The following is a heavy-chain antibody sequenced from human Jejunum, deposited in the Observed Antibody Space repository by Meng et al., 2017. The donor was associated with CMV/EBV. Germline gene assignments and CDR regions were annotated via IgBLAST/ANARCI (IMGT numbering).Heavy chain of an antibody. D-gene: IGHD1-26*01. Sequence: SEYTFTDYYVQWVRQAPGQGLEWMGWINPKTGDTNYAQKFQGRVIMTRDMSINTVHMELTRLRSDDTAAYYCAKDGGSYLDYYFDYWGQGTLVTVSS. CDR1: EYTFTDYY. CDR2: INPKTGDT. J-gene: IGHJ4*02. CDR3: AKDGGSYLDYYFDY. V-gene: IGHV1-2*02.